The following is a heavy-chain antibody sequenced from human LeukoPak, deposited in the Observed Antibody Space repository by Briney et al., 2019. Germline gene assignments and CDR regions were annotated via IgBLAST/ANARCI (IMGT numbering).Heavy chain of an antibody. CDR3: ARRGGSSSRRSPIDY. J-gene: IGHJ4*02. CDR1: GFTSSVYW. Sequence: GRCLSLSCTAAGFTSSVYWMSWVGQAPGKVPEWVANLKQEGSQRYYVGSVRGRFTISKDNAKNSLLRQRNGLRAEDTAVYDCARRGGSSSRRSPIDYWGQGTLVTVSS. D-gene: IGHD6-6*01. V-gene: IGHV3-7*01. CDR2: LKQEGSQR.